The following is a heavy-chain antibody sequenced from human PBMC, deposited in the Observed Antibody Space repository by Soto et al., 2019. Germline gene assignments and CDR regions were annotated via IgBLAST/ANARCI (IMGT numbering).Heavy chain of an antibody. Sequence: EVQLVQSGGGLVQPGGSLKLSCAASGFTFSGSTVHWVRQASGEGLQWVGRIRNKANDYATTYIASVKGRFTISRDDSRNTVYLQMSDLKTEDTAVYYCTGGYCTGGTCYSGYFQHWGQGALVTVFS. CDR1: GFTFSGST. CDR2: IRNKANDYAT. J-gene: IGHJ1*01. V-gene: IGHV3-73*02. D-gene: IGHD2-15*01. CDR3: TGGYCTGGTCYSGYFQH.